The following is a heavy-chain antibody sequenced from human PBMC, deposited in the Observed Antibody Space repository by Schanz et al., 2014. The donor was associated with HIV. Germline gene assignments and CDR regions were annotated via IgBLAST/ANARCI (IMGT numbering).Heavy chain of an antibody. CDR1: GFTFSDYG. Sequence: VQLVESGGGVVQPGRSLRLSCAASGFTFSDYGMHWARQAPGKGLEWVSSIDSSSSYKYYADSVKGRFTISRDNAKNSLYLQMNPLRAEDTAVYYCARGSARPDYYYYAMDVWGQGTTVTVS. D-gene: IGHD6-6*01. V-gene: IGHV3-21*01. CDR3: ARGSARPDYYYYAMDV. CDR2: IDSSSSYK. J-gene: IGHJ6*02.